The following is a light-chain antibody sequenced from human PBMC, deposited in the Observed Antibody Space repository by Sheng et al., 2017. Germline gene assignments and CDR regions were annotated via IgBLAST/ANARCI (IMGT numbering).Light chain of an antibody. V-gene: IGLV3-27*01. CDR1: VLGKRY. CDR3: YSAIEQIVM. CDR2: QDT. Sequence: SYELTQPSSVSVSPGQTARITCSGDVLGKRYARWLQQKPGQAPRLMIYQDTERPSGIPERFSGSSSGTTVTLTISGAQVEDEADYFCYSAIEQIVMFGGGTTLTVL. J-gene: IGLJ3*02.